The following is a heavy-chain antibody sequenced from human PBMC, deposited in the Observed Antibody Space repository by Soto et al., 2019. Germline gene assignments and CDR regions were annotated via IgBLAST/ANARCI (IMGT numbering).Heavy chain of an antibody. V-gene: IGHV3-7*05. Sequence: GGSLRLSCAASGFTFSSYWMSWVRQAPGKGLEWVANIKQDGSEKYYVDSVKGRFTISRDNAKNSLYLQMNSLRAEDTAVYYCATIPSRRIFDYWGQGTLVTVSS. J-gene: IGHJ4*02. CDR3: ATIPSRRIFDY. CDR1: GFTFSSYW. D-gene: IGHD2-15*01. CDR2: IKQDGSEK.